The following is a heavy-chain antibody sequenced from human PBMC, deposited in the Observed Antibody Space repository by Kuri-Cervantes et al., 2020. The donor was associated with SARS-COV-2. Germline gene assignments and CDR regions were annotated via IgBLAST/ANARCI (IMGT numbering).Heavy chain of an antibody. Sequence: GESLKISCAASGFTFSSYGMHWVRQAPGKGLEWVANIKQDGGEKYYVDSVKGRFTISRGNAKNSLYLQMNSLRAEDTAVYYCARDPAAGLYYYYMDVWGKGTTVTVSS. D-gene: IGHD6-13*01. CDR2: IKQDGGEK. CDR3: ARDPAAGLYYYYMDV. J-gene: IGHJ6*03. CDR1: GFTFSSYG. V-gene: IGHV3-7*01.